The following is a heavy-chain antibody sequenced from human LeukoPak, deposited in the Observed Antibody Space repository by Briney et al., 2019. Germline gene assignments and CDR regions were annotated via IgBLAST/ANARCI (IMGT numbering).Heavy chain of an antibody. CDR3: ARDTPTRYCSSTSCYASMAFDI. J-gene: IGHJ3*02. CDR2: IIPILGIA. D-gene: IGHD2-2*01. Sequence: SVKVSCKASGGTFSSYAISWVRQAPGQGLEWMGRIIPILGIANYAQKFQGRVTITADKSTSTAYMELSSLRSEDTAVYYCARDTPTRYCSSTSCYASMAFDIWGQGTMVTVSS. V-gene: IGHV1-69*04. CDR1: GGTFSSYA.